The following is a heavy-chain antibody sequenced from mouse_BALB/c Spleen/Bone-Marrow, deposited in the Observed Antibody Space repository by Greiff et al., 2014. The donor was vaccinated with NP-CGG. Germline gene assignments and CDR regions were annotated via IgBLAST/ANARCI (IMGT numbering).Heavy chain of an antibody. CDR3: ASSTMITTGFAY. CDR2: IWGDGST. D-gene: IGHD2-4*01. CDR1: GFSLTGYG. J-gene: IGHJ3*01. V-gene: IGHV2-6-7*01. Sequence: QVQLKESGPGLVAPSQSLSITCTGSGFSLTGYGVNWGRQPPGKGLEWLGMIWGDGSTDYNSALKSRLSISKDNSKSQVFLKMNSLQTDDTARYYCASSTMITTGFAYWGQGTLVTVSA.